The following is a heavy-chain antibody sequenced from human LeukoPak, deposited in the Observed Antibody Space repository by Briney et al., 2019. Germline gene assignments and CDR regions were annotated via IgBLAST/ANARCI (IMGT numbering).Heavy chain of an antibody. J-gene: IGHJ4*02. CDR1: GFTFNTYA. D-gene: IGHD5-18*01. Sequence: PGGSLRLSCAASGFTFNTYAMNWVRQAPGKGLEWVANIRHDGSEKYYVDSVKGRFTISRDNAKDSLYLQMNSLRVEDTAVYYCARGGSRQYNFWGQGTLVTVSS. V-gene: IGHV3-7*01. CDR2: IRHDGSEK. CDR3: ARGGSRQYNF.